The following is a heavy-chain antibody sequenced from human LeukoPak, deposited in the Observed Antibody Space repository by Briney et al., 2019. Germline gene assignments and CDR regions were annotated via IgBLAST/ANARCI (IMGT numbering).Heavy chain of an antibody. CDR1: GFTFSSYA. D-gene: IGHD2/OR15-2a*01. CDR2: ISGRDGST. J-gene: IGHJ4*02. CDR3: ARAGNIRFDY. Sequence: GGSLRLSCAASGFTFSSYAMSWVRQAPGKGLEWVSSISGRDGSTYNADSVKGRFTTSRDNSKNTLYLQMNSLRAEDTAVYYCARAGNIRFDYWGQGTLVTVSS. V-gene: IGHV3-23*01.